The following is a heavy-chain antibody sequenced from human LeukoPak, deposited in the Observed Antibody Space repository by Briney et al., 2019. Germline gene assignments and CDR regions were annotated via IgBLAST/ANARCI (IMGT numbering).Heavy chain of an antibody. Sequence: SGTLSLTCTVSGGSIRSSSWWSWVRQPPGKGLECIGETYHSGTTNYNPSLKSRVTISVDTSKNQFSLKLSSVTAADTAVYYCARGRVWGSYPKKKYYFDYWGQGTLVTVSS. CDR2: TYHSGTT. V-gene: IGHV4-4*02. D-gene: IGHD3-16*02. CDR1: GGSIRSSSW. J-gene: IGHJ4*02. CDR3: ARGRVWGSYPKKKYYFDY.